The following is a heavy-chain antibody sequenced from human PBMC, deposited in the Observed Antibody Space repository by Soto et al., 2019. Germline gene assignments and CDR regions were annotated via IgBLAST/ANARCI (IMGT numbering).Heavy chain of an antibody. D-gene: IGHD3-3*01. V-gene: IGHV3-30-3*01. CDR3: ARDQGYDFWSGYLGY. CDR1: GFTFSSYA. J-gene: IGHJ4*02. Sequence: GGSLRLSCAASGFTFSSYAMHWVRQAPGKGLEWVAVISYDGSNNYYADSVKGRFTISRDNSKNTLYLQMNSLRAEDTAVYYCARDQGYDFWSGYLGYWGRGTLVTVSS. CDR2: ISYDGSNN.